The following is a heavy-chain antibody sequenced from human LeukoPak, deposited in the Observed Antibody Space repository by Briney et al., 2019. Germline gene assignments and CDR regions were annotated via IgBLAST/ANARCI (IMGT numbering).Heavy chain of an antibody. CDR1: GYTFTTYW. D-gene: IGHD1-26*01. Sequence: GESLKISCKASGYTFTTYWIGWVRQMPGKGLEWMGIIYPRDSTTRYSPAFEGQVTISVDKSITTAYLQWSSLKASDSAMYYCARRAIIQGTSALDFWGQGTLVTVSS. CDR3: ARRAIIQGTSALDF. CDR2: IYPRDSTT. J-gene: IGHJ4*02. V-gene: IGHV5-51*01.